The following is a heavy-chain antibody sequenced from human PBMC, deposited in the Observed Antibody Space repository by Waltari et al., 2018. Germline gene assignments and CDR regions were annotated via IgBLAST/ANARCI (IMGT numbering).Heavy chain of an antibody. D-gene: IGHD3-16*02. J-gene: IGHJ4*02. CDR3: ARDLYDYVWGSYQRGDY. V-gene: IGHV1-18*01. CDR2: IIAYNGNT. Sequence: QVQLVQSGAEVKKPGASVKVSCKASGYTFTSYGISWVRQAPGQGLEWMGWIIAYNGNTNYAQKLQGRVTMTTDTSTSTAYMELRSLRSDDTAVYYCARDLYDYVWGSYQRGDYWGQGTLVTVSS. CDR1: GYTFTSYG.